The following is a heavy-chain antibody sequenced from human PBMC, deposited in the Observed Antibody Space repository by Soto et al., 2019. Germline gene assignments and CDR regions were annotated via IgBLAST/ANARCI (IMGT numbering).Heavy chain of an antibody. CDR3: AKTGRYDWKSDAFDI. CDR2: ISGSGGST. Sequence: GSLRLFCAASGFTFSSYAMSWVRQAPGKGLEWVSAISGSGGSTYYADSVKGRFTISRDNSKNTLYLQMNSLRAEDTAVYYCAKTGRYDWKSDAFDIWGQGTMVTVSS. J-gene: IGHJ3*02. V-gene: IGHV3-23*01. CDR1: GFTFSSYA. D-gene: IGHD1-20*01.